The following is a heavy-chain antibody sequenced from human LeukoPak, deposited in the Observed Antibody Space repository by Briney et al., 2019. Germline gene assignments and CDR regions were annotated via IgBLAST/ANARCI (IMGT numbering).Heavy chain of an antibody. Sequence: PGGPLRLSCAVSGYIVSGKYMGWVRQAPGKGLEYVSVIYSGGSTYYIDSVKGRFTISRDNSKNTLYFQMNSLRVEDTAVYYCVTPGPTVTGGFEYWGQGTLVTVSS. J-gene: IGHJ4*02. V-gene: IGHV3-53*01. D-gene: IGHD4-17*01. CDR2: IYSGGST. CDR1: GYIVSGKY. CDR3: VTPGPTVTGGFEY.